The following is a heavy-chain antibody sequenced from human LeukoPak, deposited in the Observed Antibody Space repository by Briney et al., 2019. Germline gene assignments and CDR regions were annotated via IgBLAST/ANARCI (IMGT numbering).Heavy chain of an antibody. CDR2: IYYSGST. D-gene: IGHD4-17*01. J-gene: IGHJ4*02. V-gene: IGHV4-30-4*08. CDR3: ARGHDYGDYFDY. CDR1: GGSISSGDYY. Sequence: TSETLSLTCTVSGGSISSGDYYWSWIRQPPGKGLEWIGYIYYSGSTYYNPSLKSRVTISVDTSKNQFSLKLSSVTAADTAVYYCARGHDYGDYFDYWGQGTLVTASS.